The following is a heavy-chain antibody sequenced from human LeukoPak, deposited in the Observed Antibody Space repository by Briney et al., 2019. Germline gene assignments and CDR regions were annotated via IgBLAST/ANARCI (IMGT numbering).Heavy chain of an antibody. Sequence: GGSLRLSCAASVFTFSSYSMHWVRQAPGKGLEWVAVISYDGSNKYYADSVKGRFTISRDNSKNTLYLQMNSLRAEDTAVYYCARDADYDYWGQGTLVTVSS. V-gene: IGHV3-30-3*01. CDR2: ISYDGSNK. CDR1: VFTFSSYS. D-gene: IGHD5-12*01. CDR3: ARDADYDY. J-gene: IGHJ4*02.